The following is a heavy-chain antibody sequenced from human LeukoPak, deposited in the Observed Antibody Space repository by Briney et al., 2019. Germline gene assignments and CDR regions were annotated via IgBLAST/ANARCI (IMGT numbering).Heavy chain of an antibody. CDR1: GFTFSSYA. CDR2: ISGSGGST. Sequence: GGSLRLSCAASGFTFSSYAMSWVRQAPGRGLEWVSVISGSGGSTYYADSVKGRFTISRDNSKNTLYLQMNSLRAEDTAVYYCAKYDIPLNYYGSGSYYNYYFDYWGQGTLVTVSS. J-gene: IGHJ4*02. V-gene: IGHV3-23*01. CDR3: AKYDIPLNYYGSGSYYNYYFDY. D-gene: IGHD3-10*01.